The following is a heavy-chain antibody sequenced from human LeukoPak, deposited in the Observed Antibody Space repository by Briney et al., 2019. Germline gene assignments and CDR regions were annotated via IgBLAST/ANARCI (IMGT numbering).Heavy chain of an antibody. CDR1: GFTFSSYA. Sequence: GGSLRLSCAAAGFTFSSYAITWVRQAPGKGLEWVAAISGGGANTYYADSVRGRFTISRDNSKSTLYLQMNSLRAEDTAVYYCASRIGVVVPAANPDWGQGTLVTVSS. CDR2: ISGGGANT. J-gene: IGHJ4*02. V-gene: IGHV3-23*01. D-gene: IGHD2-2*01. CDR3: ASRIGVVVPAANPD.